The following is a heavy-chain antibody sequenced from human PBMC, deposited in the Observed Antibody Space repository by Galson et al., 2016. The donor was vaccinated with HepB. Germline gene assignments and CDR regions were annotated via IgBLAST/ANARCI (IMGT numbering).Heavy chain of an antibody. CDR2: TFYKSKWYN. CDR1: GDSVSSNSAV. J-gene: IGHJ5*02. Sequence: CAISGDSVSSNSAVWNWIRQSPSRGLEWLGRTFYKSKWYNDYAVSVKSRITVNADTSKNQFSLHLNSVTPDDTAVYYCTRGVEYSSCWYHFDPWGQGTLVTVSS. CDR3: TRGVEYSSCWYHFDP. V-gene: IGHV6-1*01. D-gene: IGHD6-19*01.